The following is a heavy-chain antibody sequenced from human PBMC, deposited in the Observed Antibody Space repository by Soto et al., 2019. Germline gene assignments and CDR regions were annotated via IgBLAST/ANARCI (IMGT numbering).Heavy chain of an antibody. CDR2: IYPGDSDT. D-gene: IGHD6-19*01. Sequence: GESLKISCKGSGYSFTIYCIGLVVRMPGKGLEWMGIIYPGDSDTRYSPSFQGQVTISADKSISTAYLQWSSLKASDTAMYYCARLISSGWYYFDYWGQGTLVTVSS. J-gene: IGHJ4*02. CDR3: ARLISSGWYYFDY. CDR1: GYSFTIYC. V-gene: IGHV5-51*01.